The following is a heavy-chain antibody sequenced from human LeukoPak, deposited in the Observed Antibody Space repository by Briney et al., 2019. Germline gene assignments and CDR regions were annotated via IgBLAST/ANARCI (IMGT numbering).Heavy chain of an antibody. CDR2: IYYRGNT. V-gene: IGHV4-34*01. Sequence: SETLSLTCAVYGGSFSGYYWSWIRQPPGKGLEWIAMIYYRGNTYYNPSLKSRVTISIDTSKNQFSLKLTSVTAADTAVYYCARIRTGSGHFDPWGQGTLVTVSS. J-gene: IGHJ5*02. CDR1: GGSFSGYY. CDR3: ARIRTGSGHFDP. D-gene: IGHD3/OR15-3a*01.